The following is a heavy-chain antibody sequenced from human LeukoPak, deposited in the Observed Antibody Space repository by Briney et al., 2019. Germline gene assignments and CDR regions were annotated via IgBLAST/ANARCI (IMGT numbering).Heavy chain of an antibody. CDR3: ARHTGSTWSTGY. CDR2: ISGSGGST. D-gene: IGHD6-13*01. V-gene: IGHV3-23*01. Sequence: VSAISGSGGSTYYTDSVKGRFTISRDNSNNTLYLQMSSLRAGDTAVYYCARHTGSTWSTGYWGQGTLVTVSS. J-gene: IGHJ4*02.